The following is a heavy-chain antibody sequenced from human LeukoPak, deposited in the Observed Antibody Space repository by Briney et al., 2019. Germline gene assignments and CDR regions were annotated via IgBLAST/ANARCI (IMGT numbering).Heavy chain of an antibody. J-gene: IGHJ4*02. Sequence: ASVKVSCKASVGTFSIYAISWVRQAPGQGLEWMGRIIPILGIANYAQKFQGRFTITADKSTSTAYMELSSLRSEDTAVYYCAREVAVAGPADSGPTEFDYWGQGTLVTVSS. CDR2: IIPILGIA. CDR1: VGTFSIYA. CDR3: AREVAVAGPADSGPTEFDY. V-gene: IGHV1-69*04. D-gene: IGHD6-19*01.